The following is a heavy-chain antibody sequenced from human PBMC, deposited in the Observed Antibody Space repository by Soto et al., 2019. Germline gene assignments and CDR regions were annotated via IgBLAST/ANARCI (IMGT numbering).Heavy chain of an antibody. CDR1: GYSFTSYW. V-gene: IGHV5-51*01. J-gene: IGHJ6*02. D-gene: IGHD6-13*01. CDR3: ARQGYSSSWYIGSYYYYGMDV. Sequence: ESLKISCKGSGYSFTSYWIGWVRQMPGKGLEWMGIIYPGDSDTRYSPSFQGQVTISADKSISTAYLQWSSLKASDTAMYYCARQGYSSSWYIGSYYYYGMDVWGQGTTVTVSS. CDR2: IYPGDSDT.